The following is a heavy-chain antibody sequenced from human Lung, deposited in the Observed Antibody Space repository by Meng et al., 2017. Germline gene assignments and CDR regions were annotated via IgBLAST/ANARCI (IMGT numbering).Heavy chain of an antibody. CDR2: SSGYNGNT. D-gene: IGHD2-15*01. J-gene: IGHJ4*02. Sequence: QFQLVQSGGEVKKPGAAVKVSCKASGYIFTRYGITWVRQAPGQGLEWMGWSSGYNGNTNYAQKLQGRVTMTTDTSTSTAYMELRSLRSDDTAVYYCARAEEEYCSGGSCPNFDFWGQGTLVTVSS. CDR1: GYIFTRYG. V-gene: IGHV1-18*01. CDR3: ARAEEEYCSGGSCPNFDF.